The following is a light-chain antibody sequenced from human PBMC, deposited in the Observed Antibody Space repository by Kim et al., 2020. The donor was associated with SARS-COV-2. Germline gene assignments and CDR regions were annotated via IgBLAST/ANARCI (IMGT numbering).Light chain of an antibody. J-gene: IGKJ2*01. CDR2: GAS. V-gene: IGKV3-20*01. Sequence: EIVLTQSPGTLSLSPGERATLSCRASQSVSSSYLAWYQHKPGQAPRLLIYGASSRATGIPDRFSGSGSGTDFTLTISRLEPEDFAVYYCRQYGGSPYTFGQGTKLEI. CDR3: RQYGGSPYT. CDR1: QSVSSSY.